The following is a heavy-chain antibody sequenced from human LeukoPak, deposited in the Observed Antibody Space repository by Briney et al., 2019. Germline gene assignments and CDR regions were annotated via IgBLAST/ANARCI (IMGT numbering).Heavy chain of an antibody. CDR2: IYYSGST. Sequence: SETLSLTCTVSGGSISNYYWSWIRQPPGKGLEWIGYIYYSGSTNYDPSLQSRLTVSVDTSRNQFSLRLTSVTAADTAMYYCARGDQQLAFDFWGQGTLVTVSS. D-gene: IGHD6-13*01. CDR1: GGSISNYY. CDR3: ARGDQQLAFDF. J-gene: IGHJ5*01. V-gene: IGHV4-59*01.